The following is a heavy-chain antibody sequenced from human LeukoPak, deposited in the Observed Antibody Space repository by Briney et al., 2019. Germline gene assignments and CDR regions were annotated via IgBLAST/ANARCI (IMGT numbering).Heavy chain of an antibody. J-gene: IGHJ4*02. V-gene: IGHV3-66*01. CDR2: IYSGGST. D-gene: IGHD2-15*01. CDR1: GFTVSSNY. CDR3: ARDIVVVVAATLDY. Sequence: GGSLRLSCAASGFTVSSNYMSWVRQAPGKGLEWVSVIYSGGSTYYADSVKGRFTISRDNSKNTLYLQMNSLRAEDTAVYYCARDIVVVVAATLDYWGQGTLVTVSS.